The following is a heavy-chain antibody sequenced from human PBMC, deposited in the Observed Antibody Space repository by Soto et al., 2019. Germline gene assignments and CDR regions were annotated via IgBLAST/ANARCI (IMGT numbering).Heavy chain of an antibody. V-gene: IGHV4-61*08. CDR2: ISYSGTT. J-gene: IGHJ6*02. CDR1: GGSVSSGASH. CDR3: ASLQWSTSKIGL. Sequence: SETLSLTCIVSGGSVSSGASHWTWIRQSPGKGLEWIGYISYSGTTDYNRSLKSRVTISLDPSKNQFSLKRTSAPTADTAVYYSASLQWSTSKIGLWGPGTTVTVSS. D-gene: IGHD2-15*01.